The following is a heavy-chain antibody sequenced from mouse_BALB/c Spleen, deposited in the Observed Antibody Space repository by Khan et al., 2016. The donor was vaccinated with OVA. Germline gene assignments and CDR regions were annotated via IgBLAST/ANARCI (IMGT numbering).Heavy chain of an antibody. CDR3: ARWYDFLAY. J-gene: IGHJ3*01. CDR1: GYSFNAYY. Sequence: MQLKQSGPDLMKPGASVKISCKASGYSFNAYYMNWVKLTHGKGLKCMGCINPNTDDPNYIQEFKGQFILTVDTSSSTAYMQLRSLTSEDSAVDCRARWYDFLAYWGQGTSVTVSA. CDR2: INPNTDDP. V-gene: IGHV1-26*01. D-gene: IGHD2-14*01.